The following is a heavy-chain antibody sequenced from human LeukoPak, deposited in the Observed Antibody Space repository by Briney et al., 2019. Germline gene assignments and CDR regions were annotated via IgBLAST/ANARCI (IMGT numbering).Heavy chain of an antibody. V-gene: IGHV4-31*03. Sequence: SQTLSLTCTVSGGSIGSGGYYCSWLRPHPGNGLDWIGSIYYSGSPLYPPSLKSRVTISVDTSKTQFSLKLSSVTAADTAVYYCVRDRGRKYQLRYWYSDPWGRGTLVTVSS. J-gene: IGHJ2*01. CDR1: GGSIGSGGYY. D-gene: IGHD2-2*01. CDR2: IYYSGSP. CDR3: VRDRGRKYQLRYWYSDP.